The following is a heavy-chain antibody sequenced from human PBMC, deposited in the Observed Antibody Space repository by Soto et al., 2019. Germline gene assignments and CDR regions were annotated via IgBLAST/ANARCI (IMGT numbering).Heavy chain of an antibody. CDR2: IYYSGST. J-gene: IGHJ5*02. D-gene: IGHD6-6*01. CDR1: GGSIRSDGYY. V-gene: IGHV4-31*03. CDR3: AGGSSKSWFDP. Sequence: SETLSLTCTVSGGSIRSDGYYWSWIRQHPGKGLEWIGYIYYSGSTYYNPSLKSRVSISADTSNNQFSLKLTSVTAADTAVYYCAGGSSKSWFDPWGQGTLVTVSS.